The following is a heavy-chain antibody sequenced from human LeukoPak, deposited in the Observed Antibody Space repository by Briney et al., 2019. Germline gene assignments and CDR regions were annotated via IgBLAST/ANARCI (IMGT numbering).Heavy chain of an antibody. CDR3: ARTYYYGSGRYFDY. D-gene: IGHD3-10*01. CDR2: IYHSGNT. Sequence: SETLSLTCTVSGGSISSYYWSWIRQPPGKGLEWIGYIYHSGNTNYNPSLKSRVTVSVGTSKDQFSLKLTSVTAADTAVYYCARTYYYGSGRYFDYWGQGTLVTVSS. J-gene: IGHJ4*02. CDR1: GGSISSYY. V-gene: IGHV4-59*01.